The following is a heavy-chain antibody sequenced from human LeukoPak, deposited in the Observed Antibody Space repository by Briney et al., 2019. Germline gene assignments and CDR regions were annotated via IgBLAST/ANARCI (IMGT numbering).Heavy chain of an antibody. CDR3: ARTKTGRHFDWFQYQRDY. CDR1: GFTFSDYY. D-gene: IGHD3-9*01. V-gene: IGHV3-11*01. Sequence: PGGSLRLSCAASGFTFSDYYMSWIRQAPGKGLEWVSYISSSGSTIYYADSVKGRFTISRDNAKNSLYLQMNSLRAEDTAVYYCARTKTGRHFDWFQYQRDYWGQGTLVTVSS. CDR2: ISSSGSTI. J-gene: IGHJ4*02.